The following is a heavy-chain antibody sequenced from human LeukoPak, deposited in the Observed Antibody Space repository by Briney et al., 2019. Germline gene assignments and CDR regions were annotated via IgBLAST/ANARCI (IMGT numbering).Heavy chain of an antibody. D-gene: IGHD3-22*01. Sequence: PSGTLSLTCAVSGGSISSNNWWSWVRPPPGKGLEWIGEIYHSGSTYYNPSLKSRVTISVDRSKNQFSLKLSSVTAADTAVYYCARGKDDSSGYYFVGSPVHAFDIWGQGTMVTVSS. CDR3: ARGKDDSSGYYFVGSPVHAFDI. CDR2: IYHSGST. V-gene: IGHV4-4*02. CDR1: GGSISSNNW. J-gene: IGHJ3*02.